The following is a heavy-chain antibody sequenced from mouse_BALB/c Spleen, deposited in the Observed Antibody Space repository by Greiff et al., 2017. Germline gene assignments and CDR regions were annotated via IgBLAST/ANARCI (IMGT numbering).Heavy chain of an antibody. CDR3: ARRDVGYFPRYYYAMDY. J-gene: IGHJ4*01. V-gene: IGHV5-6*01. Sequence: EVQGVESGGDLVKPGGSLKLSCAASGFTFSSYGMSWVRQTPDKRLEWVATISSGGSYTYYPDSVKGRFTISRDNAKNTLYPQMSSLKSEDTAMYYCARRDVGYFPRYYYAMDYWGQGTSVTVSS. CDR1: GFTFSSYG. CDR2: ISSGGSYT. D-gene: IGHD2-3*01.